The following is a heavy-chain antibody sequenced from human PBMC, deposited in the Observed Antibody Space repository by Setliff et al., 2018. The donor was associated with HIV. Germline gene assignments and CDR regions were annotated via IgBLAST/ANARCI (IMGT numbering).Heavy chain of an antibody. D-gene: IGHD3-9*01. Sequence: KPSETLSLTCTVSGGSIASSTHYWAWIRQPPGKGLEWIGSVYYNGATDHNPSLKSRVTISVDTSNQQFSLKLSSVTAADTAVYYCARHEGYNDFLTGYFRYKWYDPWGQGTLVTSPQ. CDR3: ARHEGYNDFLTGYFRYKWYDP. CDR1: GGSIASSTHY. V-gene: IGHV4-39*01. J-gene: IGHJ5*02. CDR2: VYYNGAT.